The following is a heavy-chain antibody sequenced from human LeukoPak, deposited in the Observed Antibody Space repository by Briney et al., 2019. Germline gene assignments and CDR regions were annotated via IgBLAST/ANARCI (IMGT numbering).Heavy chain of an antibody. CDR3: ARRFCNSLSCLSPLDY. CDR1: GYSFTSYW. CDR2: IYPGDSDT. Sequence: GESLKISCKGSGYSFTSYWIVWVRQMPGKGLEWMGIIYPGDSDTRYSPSFQGQVTISADRSINTAYVQWSSLKASDTAMYYCARRFCNSLSCLSPLDYWGQGTLVTVSS. J-gene: IGHJ4*02. V-gene: IGHV5-51*01. D-gene: IGHD2-2*01.